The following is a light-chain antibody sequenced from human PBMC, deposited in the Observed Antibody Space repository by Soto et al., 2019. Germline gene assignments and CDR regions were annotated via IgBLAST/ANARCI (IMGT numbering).Light chain of an antibody. Sequence: EVVLTQSPGTLSLSPGERATLSCRASQSVSATYLAWYQQKPGQAHRLLIYGASSRATGIPDRFSGSGSGTDFTLTISKLEPEDLAVYYCHQYGSSPLTFGGGTKVEIK. CDR1: QSVSATY. CDR2: GAS. V-gene: IGKV3-20*01. CDR3: HQYGSSPLT. J-gene: IGKJ4*01.